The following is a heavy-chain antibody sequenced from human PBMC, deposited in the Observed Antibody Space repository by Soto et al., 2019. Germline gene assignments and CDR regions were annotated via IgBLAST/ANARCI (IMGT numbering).Heavy chain of an antibody. Sequence: QVQLQQWGAGLLKPSETLSLTCAVYGGSFSGYYWSWIRQPPGKGLEWIGEINHSGSTNYNPSLKSRVTISVDTSKNQFSLKLSSVTAADTAVYYCARVLYGSSRHSDYWGQGTLVTVSS. V-gene: IGHV4-34*01. CDR2: INHSGST. CDR3: ARVLYGSSRHSDY. CDR1: GGSFSGYY. J-gene: IGHJ4*02. D-gene: IGHD6-13*01.